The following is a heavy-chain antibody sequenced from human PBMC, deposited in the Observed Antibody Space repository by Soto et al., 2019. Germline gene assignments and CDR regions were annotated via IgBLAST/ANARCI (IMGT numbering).Heavy chain of an antibody. CDR1: GYTFTSYG. V-gene: IGHV1-18*01. CDR3: ARGRYGDY. D-gene: IGHD1-1*01. J-gene: IGHJ4*02. CDR2: ISAHNDNT. Sequence: QVNLVQSGAEVRKPGASVKVSCKGSGYTFTSYGIAWVRQAPGQGLEWMGWISAHNDNTYYAQKVQGRVTVTRDTSTSTAYMELRTLRSDDTAVYYCARGRYGDYWGQGALVTVSS.